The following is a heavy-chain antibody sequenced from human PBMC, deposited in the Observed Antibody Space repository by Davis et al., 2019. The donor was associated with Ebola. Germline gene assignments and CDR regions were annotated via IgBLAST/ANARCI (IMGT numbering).Heavy chain of an antibody. D-gene: IGHD4-23*01. J-gene: IGHJ4*02. CDR1: GFTFSSYG. Sequence: GGSLRLSCAASGFTFSSYGMHWVRQAPGKGLEWVAVIWYDGSNKYYADSVKGRFTISRDNSKNTLYLQMNSLRAEDTAVYYCAKGGTPFLSAYGGNSPLDYWGQGTLVTVSS. V-gene: IGHV3-33*06. CDR2: IWYDGSNK. CDR3: AKGGTPFLSAYGGNSPLDY.